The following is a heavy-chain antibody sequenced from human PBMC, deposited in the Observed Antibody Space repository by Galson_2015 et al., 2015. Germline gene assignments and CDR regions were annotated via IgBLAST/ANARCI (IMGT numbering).Heavy chain of an antibody. J-gene: IGHJ6*02. CDR2: LSDEGSIK. CDR3: AKDNEGYCSDGHCYSYYYYGMDV. V-gene: IGHV3-30*18. D-gene: IGHD2-15*01. CDR1: GFTFSSCG. Sequence: SLRLSCAARGFTFSSCGMHWVRQAPGTGLEWVALLSDEGSIKEYADSVKGRCTISRDNSKNTLSLQMNSLRAEDTAIYYCAKDNEGYCSDGHCYSYYYYGMDVWGQGTTVTVSS.